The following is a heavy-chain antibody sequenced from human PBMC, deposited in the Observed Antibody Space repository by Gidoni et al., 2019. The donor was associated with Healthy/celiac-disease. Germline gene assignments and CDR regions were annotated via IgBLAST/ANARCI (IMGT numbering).Heavy chain of an antibody. CDR2: IDPGDSDT. J-gene: IGHJ4*02. V-gene: IGHV5-51*01. D-gene: IGHD2-21*01. CDR1: GYSFTSYW. Sequence: EVQLVQSGAEVKKPGESLKISCQGSGYSFTSYWIGWVRQMPGKGLEWMGIIDPGDSDTRYSPSFQGQVTISADKSISTAYLQWSSLKASDTAMYYCASSFAVEPGEYYFDYWGQGTLVTVSS. CDR3: ASSFAVEPGEYYFDY.